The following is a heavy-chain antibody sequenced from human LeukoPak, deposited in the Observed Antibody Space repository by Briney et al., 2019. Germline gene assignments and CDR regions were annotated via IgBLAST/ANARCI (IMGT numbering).Heavy chain of an antibody. CDR1: GGTFSSYA. CDR3: AREKLAGGNYYYGMDV. Sequence: ASVKVSCKASGGTFSSYAISWVRQAPGQGLEWMGRIIPILGIANYAQKFQGRVTITADKSTSTAYMELSSLRSEDTAVYYCAREKLAGGNYYYGMDVWGQGTTVTVSS. V-gene: IGHV1-69*04. J-gene: IGHJ6*02. D-gene: IGHD1-26*01. CDR2: IIPILGIA.